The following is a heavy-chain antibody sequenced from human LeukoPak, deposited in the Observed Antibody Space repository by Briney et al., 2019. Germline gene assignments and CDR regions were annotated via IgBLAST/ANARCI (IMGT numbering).Heavy chain of an antibody. J-gene: IGHJ4*02. CDR2: ISSSSSYI. CDR3: ATLFRDYGDSGLSVFDY. Sequence: GESLRLSCAASGFTFSSYSMNWVRQAPGKGLEWVSSISSSSSYIYYADSVKGRFTISRDNAKNSLYLQMNSLRAEDTAVYYCATLFRDYGDSGLSVFDYWGQGTLVTVSS. D-gene: IGHD4-17*01. V-gene: IGHV3-21*01. CDR1: GFTFSSYS.